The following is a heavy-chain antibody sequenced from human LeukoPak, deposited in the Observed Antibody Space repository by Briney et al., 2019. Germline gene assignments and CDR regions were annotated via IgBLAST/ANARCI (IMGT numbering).Heavy chain of an antibody. V-gene: IGHV1-2*02. J-gene: IGHJ4*02. D-gene: IGHD2-8*01. CDR1: GYTFIDYY. CDR2: ISPYSGGT. Sequence: ASVKVSCKASGYTFIDYYIHWVRQAPGQGLEWMGWISPYSGGTNYAQKFQGRVTMTRDTSISTAYMELSRLRSDDTAVYFCARGGGTYCTNGIRYYFDYWGQGTLVTVSS. CDR3: ARGGGTYCTNGIRYYFDY.